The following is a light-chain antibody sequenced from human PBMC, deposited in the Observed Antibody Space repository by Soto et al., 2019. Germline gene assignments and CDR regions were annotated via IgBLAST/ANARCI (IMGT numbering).Light chain of an antibody. CDR1: QSVSGSY. CDR3: QQYGSAPPYT. CDR2: GSS. Sequence: EIVLTQSPGTLSLSPGERATLSCRASQSVSGSYLAWYQQKPGQSPRLLIYGSSDRATGIPDRFSGSGSGTTYTLTISRGEPEDFSVYYCQQYGSAPPYTFGQGTKLEIK. J-gene: IGKJ2*01. V-gene: IGKV3-20*01.